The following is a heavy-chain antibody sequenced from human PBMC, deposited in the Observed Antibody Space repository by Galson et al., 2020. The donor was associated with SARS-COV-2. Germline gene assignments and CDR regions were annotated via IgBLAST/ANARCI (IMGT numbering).Heavy chain of an antibody. D-gene: IGHD6-13*01. Sequence: GGSLRLSCAAPGFTFSNYYMSWVRRAPGKGLEWVAGINKDGSDKYYVDFVKGRFTISRDNARNSLYLQMNSLRVDDTAVYYCVRDAWQYSSNLDVWGQGTTVTVSS. J-gene: IGHJ6*02. CDR1: GFTFSNYY. CDR2: INKDGSDK. CDR3: VRDAWQYSSNLDV. V-gene: IGHV3-7*01.